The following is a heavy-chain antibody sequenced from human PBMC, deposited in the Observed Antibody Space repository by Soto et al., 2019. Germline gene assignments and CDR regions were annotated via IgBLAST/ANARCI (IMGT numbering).Heavy chain of an antibody. Sequence: PSETLSLTCTVSGGSISSSSYYWGWIRQPPGKGLEWIGSIYYSGSTYYNPSLKSRVTISVDTSKNQFSLKLSSVTAADTAVYYCARIPDGYDFWSGYTRKEFDYWGQGTLVTVSS. CDR3: ARIPDGYDFWSGYTRKEFDY. CDR2: IYYSGST. CDR1: GGSISSSSYY. D-gene: IGHD3-3*01. V-gene: IGHV4-39*01. J-gene: IGHJ4*02.